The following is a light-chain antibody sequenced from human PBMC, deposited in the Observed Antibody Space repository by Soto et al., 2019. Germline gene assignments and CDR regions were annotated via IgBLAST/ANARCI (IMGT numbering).Light chain of an antibody. V-gene: IGLV2-14*03. Sequence: QSVLTQPASVSESPGQSITISCTGTSSDVGASDFVSWYQQHPGKAPELIIYDIFSRPSGVSHRFSGSKSGNAASLTISGLQADEESDYYCTSYTSSHTLVFGGGTKLTVL. CDR2: DIF. CDR1: SSDVGASDF. J-gene: IGLJ2*01. CDR3: TSYTSSHTLV.